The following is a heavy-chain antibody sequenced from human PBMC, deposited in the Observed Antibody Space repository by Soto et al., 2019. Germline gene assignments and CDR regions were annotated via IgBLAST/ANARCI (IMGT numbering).Heavy chain of an antibody. CDR3: ARGLTTVTTSSNWFDP. CDR2: INHSGST. J-gene: IGHJ5*02. V-gene: IGHV4-34*01. CDR1: GGSFSGYY. D-gene: IGHD4-4*01. Sequence: NPSETLSLTCAVYGGSFSGYYWSWIRQPPGKGLEWIGEINHSGSTNYNPSLKSRVTISVDTSKNQFSLKLSSVTAADTAVYYCARGLTTVTTSSNWFDPWGQGTLVTVSS.